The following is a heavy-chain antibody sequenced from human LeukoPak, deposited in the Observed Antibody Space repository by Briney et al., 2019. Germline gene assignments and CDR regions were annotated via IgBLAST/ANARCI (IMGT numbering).Heavy chain of an antibody. V-gene: IGHV3-64D*06. J-gene: IGHJ4*02. D-gene: IGHD1-14*01. CDR2: ISGGGTT. Sequence: PGGSLRLSCSASGFTFSSYPMNWVRQAPGKGLEYVSSISGGGTTDYADSVRGRFTISRDNSKNTLYLQMSSLSPEDTAVYYCVRNLPMDYWGQGTLVTVSS. CDR3: VRNLPMDY. CDR1: GFTFSSYP.